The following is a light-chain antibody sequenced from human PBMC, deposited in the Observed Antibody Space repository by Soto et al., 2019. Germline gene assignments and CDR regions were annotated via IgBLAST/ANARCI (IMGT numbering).Light chain of an antibody. CDR2: EVS. CDR1: SSDVGGYNY. CDR3: SSYTSSSTLV. V-gene: IGLV2-14*01. J-gene: IGLJ1*01. Sequence: ALTQPASVSWSPGQSITIACTVTSSDVGGYNYVSWYQQHPGKAPKLMIYEVSNRPSGVSNRFSGSKSGNTASLTISGLQAEDEADYYCSSYTSSSTLVFGTGTKVTVL.